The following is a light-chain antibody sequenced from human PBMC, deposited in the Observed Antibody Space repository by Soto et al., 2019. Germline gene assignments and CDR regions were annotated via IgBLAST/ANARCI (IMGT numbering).Light chain of an antibody. Sequence: EIVLTQSPATLSLSPGERATLFCRASQSVSNYLAWYQQKSGQAPRLLIYDASNRATGIPARFSGSGSGTDFTLTISSLEPEDFAVYYCQQRSNWPPTFGQGTKVEIK. CDR1: QSVSNY. J-gene: IGKJ1*01. CDR2: DAS. CDR3: QQRSNWPPT. V-gene: IGKV3-11*01.